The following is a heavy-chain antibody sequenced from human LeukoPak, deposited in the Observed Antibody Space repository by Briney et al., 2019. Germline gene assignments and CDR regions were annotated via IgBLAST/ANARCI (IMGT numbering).Heavy chain of an antibody. CDR3: AKDGRYCSGGSPCWVYYYGMDV. Sequence: PGGSLRLSCAASGFTFSNYAMSWVRQAPGKGLEWVSAISGSGGSTYYADSVKGRSTISRDNSKNTLYLQMNSLRAEDTAVYYCAKDGRYCSGGSPCWVYYYGMDVWGQGTTVTVSS. CDR1: GFTFSNYA. J-gene: IGHJ6*02. CDR2: ISGSGGST. D-gene: IGHD2-15*01. V-gene: IGHV3-23*01.